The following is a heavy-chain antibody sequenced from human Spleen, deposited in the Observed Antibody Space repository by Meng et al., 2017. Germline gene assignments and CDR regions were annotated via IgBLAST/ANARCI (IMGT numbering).Heavy chain of an antibody. CDR3: ARDEDISAAGKLFGDY. V-gene: IGHV1-2*06. J-gene: IGHJ4*02. CDR1: GYTFPDYW. CDR2: INPKSGDT. Sequence: ASVKVSCKASGYTFPDYWLHWVRRAPGQGLEWMGRINPKSGDTHYAQRFQGRVTMTGDTSISTAYMELSGLRSDDTAMYYCARDEDISAAGKLFGDYWAREHWSPSPQ. D-gene: IGHD6-13*01.